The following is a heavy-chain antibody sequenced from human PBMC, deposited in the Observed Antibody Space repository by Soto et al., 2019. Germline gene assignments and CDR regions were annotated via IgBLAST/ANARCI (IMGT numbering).Heavy chain of an antibody. V-gene: IGHV4-59*01. D-gene: IGHD1-1*01. J-gene: IGHJ4*02. CDR2: IYDSGST. CDR1: GGSISNYY. CDR3: ATAPRY. Sequence: QVQLQESGPGLVKPSETLSLTCTVSGGSISNYYWSWVRQPPGKGLEWIGYIYDSGSTNNHPSPIGRVTISVATPMTPFSPRLTSVSAAATAVSYWATAPRYWGQGTLVTVSS.